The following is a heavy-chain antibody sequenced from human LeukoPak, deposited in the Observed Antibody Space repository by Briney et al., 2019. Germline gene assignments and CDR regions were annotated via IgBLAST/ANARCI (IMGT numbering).Heavy chain of an antibody. Sequence: ASVKVSCKASGYTFTSYYMHWVRQAPGKGLEGMGIINPSGGSTSYAQKFQGRVTMTRDTSTSTVYMELSSLRSENTAVYYCARVVYYDSSENAFDIWGQGKMVTVSS. J-gene: IGHJ3*02. CDR1: GYTFTSYY. D-gene: IGHD3-22*01. CDR3: ARVVYYDSSENAFDI. CDR2: INPSGGST. V-gene: IGHV1-46*01.